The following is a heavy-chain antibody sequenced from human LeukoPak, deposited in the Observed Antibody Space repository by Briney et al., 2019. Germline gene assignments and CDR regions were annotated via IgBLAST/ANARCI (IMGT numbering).Heavy chain of an antibody. CDR2: INTNTGNP. CDR1: GYTFTSYG. Sequence: GASVKVFCKASGYTFTSYGISWVRQAPGQGLEWMGWINTNTGNPTYAQDFTGRFVFSMDTSINTTYLQISSLKTEDTAVYYCAREAPDSRGLSFDFWGQGTLVTVSS. CDR3: AREAPDSRGLSFDF. D-gene: IGHD3-22*01. V-gene: IGHV7-4-1*02. J-gene: IGHJ4*02.